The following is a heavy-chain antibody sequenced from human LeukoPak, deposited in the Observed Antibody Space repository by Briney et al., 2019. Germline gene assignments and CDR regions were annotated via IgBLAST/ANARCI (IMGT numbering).Heavy chain of an antibody. J-gene: IGHJ6*03. D-gene: IGHD2-21*01. CDR2: ISWNNDII. CDR1: GFTFDDYA. Sequence: PGGSLRLSCAASGFTFDDYAMHWVRQVPGKGLEWVSGISWNNDIIGYADSVKGRFTISRDSAKTSLYLQMNSLRTDDTAVYYCTRSPYHYYMDVWGKGTTVTVSS. V-gene: IGHV3-9*01. CDR3: TRSPYHYYMDV.